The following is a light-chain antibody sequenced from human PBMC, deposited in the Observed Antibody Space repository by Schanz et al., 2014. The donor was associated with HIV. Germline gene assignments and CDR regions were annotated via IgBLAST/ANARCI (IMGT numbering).Light chain of an antibody. J-gene: IGKJ1*01. CDR2: KAS. CDR1: QSINSW. CDR3: QQYYSYPRT. Sequence: DIQMTQSPSTLSASVGDRVTITCRASQSINSWLAWYQQKPGKAPKLLIYKASTLESGVTSRFSGRGSGQEFTLNISSLQSEDFAQYFCQQYYSYPRTFGQGPKVEV. V-gene: IGKV1-5*03.